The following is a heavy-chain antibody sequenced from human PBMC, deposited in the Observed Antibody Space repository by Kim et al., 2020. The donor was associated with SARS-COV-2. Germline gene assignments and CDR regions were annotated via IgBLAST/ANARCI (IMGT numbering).Heavy chain of an antibody. CDR2: IYHSGST. Sequence: SETLSLTCAVYGGSFSNYYWSWIRQPPGKGLEWIWEIYHSGSTNYNPSLKSRVTISVDTSKNQFSLKLSSVTAADTAVYYCARALPLIRTGISRTRGFDYWGQGTLVTVSS. CDR1: GGSFSNYY. CDR3: ARALPLIRTGISRTRGFDY. V-gene: IGHV4-34*01. J-gene: IGHJ4*02. D-gene: IGHD1-20*01.